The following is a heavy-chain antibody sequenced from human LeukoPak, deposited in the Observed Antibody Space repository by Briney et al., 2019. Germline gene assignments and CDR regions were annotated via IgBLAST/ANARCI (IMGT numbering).Heavy chain of an antibody. V-gene: IGHV1-69*05. J-gene: IGHJ4*02. CDR2: IIPIFGTA. D-gene: IGHD3-3*01. CDR1: GYTFTGYY. Sequence: GASVKVSCKASGYTFTGYYMHWVRQAPGQGLEWMGRIIPIFGTANYAQKFQGRVTITTDESTSTAYMELSSLRSEDTAVYYCARGRSGYDFWSGYSKAPHFDYWGQGTLVTVSS. CDR3: ARGRSGYDFWSGYSKAPHFDY.